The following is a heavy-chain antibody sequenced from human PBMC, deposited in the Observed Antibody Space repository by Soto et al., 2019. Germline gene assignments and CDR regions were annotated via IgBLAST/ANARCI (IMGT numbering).Heavy chain of an antibody. D-gene: IGHD5-18*01. CDR3: AREGYSYGSGSPQGFDY. CDR2: IIPICGTA. Sequence: SVKVSCKASGGTFSSYAISWVRQAPGQGLEWMGGIIPICGTANYAQKFQGRVTITADKSTSTAYMELSSLRSEDTAVYYCAREGYSYGSGSPQGFDYWGQGTLVTVSS. CDR1: GGTFSSYA. J-gene: IGHJ4*02. V-gene: IGHV1-69*06.